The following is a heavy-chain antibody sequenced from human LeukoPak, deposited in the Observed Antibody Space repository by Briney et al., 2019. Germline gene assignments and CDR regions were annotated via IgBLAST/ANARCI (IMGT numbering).Heavy chain of an antibody. V-gene: IGHV1-3*01. CDR2: INAGNGNT. J-gene: IGHJ3*02. CDR3: ARRAGSYFADAFDI. Sequence: ASVKVSCKASGGTFSSYAISWVRQAPGQGLEWMGWINAGNGNTKYSQKFQGRVTIARDTSASTAYMELSSLRSGDTAVYYCARRAGSYFADAFDIWGQGTMVTVSS. CDR1: GGTFSSYA. D-gene: IGHD1-26*01.